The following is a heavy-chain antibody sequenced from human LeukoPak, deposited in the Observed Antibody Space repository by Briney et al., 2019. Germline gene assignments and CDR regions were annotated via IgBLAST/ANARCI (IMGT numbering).Heavy chain of an antibody. D-gene: IGHD2-15*01. Sequence: SETLSLTCTVSGGSISSSSYYWGWIRQPPGKGLEWIGSIYYSGSTYYNPSLKSRVTISVDTSKNQFSLKLSSVTAADTAVYYCARVPGYCSGGSCYRGYYYGMDVWGQGTTVTVSS. CDR1: GGSISSSSYY. CDR2: IYYSGST. J-gene: IGHJ6*02. CDR3: ARVPGYCSGGSCYRGYYYGMDV. V-gene: IGHV4-39*07.